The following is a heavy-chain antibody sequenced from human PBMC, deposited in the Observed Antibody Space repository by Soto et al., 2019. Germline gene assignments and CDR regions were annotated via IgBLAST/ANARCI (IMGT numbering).Heavy chain of an antibody. D-gene: IGHD5-18*01. CDR1: GGSISSGGYY. CDR2: IYYSGST. CDR3: ARSGYSYGPNPLLY. Sequence: QVQLQESGPGLVKPSQTLSLTCTVSGGSISSGGYYWSWIRQHPGKGLEWIGYIYYSGSTYYNPSLKRRVTISVDTSKNQFYLKLSSVTAADTAVYYCARSGYSYGPNPLLYWGQGTLVTVSS. J-gene: IGHJ4*02. V-gene: IGHV4-31*03.